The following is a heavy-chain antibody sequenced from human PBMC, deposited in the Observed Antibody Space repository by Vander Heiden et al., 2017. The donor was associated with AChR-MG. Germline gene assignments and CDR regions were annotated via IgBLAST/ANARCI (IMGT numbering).Heavy chain of an antibody. Sequence: EVQLVESGGVLVQPGGSLRLSCAASGFTFSNHWMTGVRQAPGKGLEWVANINQDGSEKNYVDSVKGRFTISRDNAKNSLDLQMNRLRPEDTAVYYCALPGSFGAYPFDHWGQGILVTVSS. CDR3: ALPGSFGAYPFDH. CDR1: GFTFSNHW. J-gene: IGHJ4*02. V-gene: IGHV3-7*01. CDR2: INQDGSEK. D-gene: IGHD3-10*01.